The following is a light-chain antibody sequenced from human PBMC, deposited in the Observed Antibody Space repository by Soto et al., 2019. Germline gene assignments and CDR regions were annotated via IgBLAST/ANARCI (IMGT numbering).Light chain of an antibody. CDR3: QQYVNFVWT. CDR2: DAS. J-gene: IGKJ1*01. V-gene: IGKV3-11*01. CDR1: QSVSSY. Sequence: EIVLTQSPATLSLSPGERATLSCRASQSVSSYLAWYQQKPGQAPRLLIYDASNRATGIPARFSGSGSGTDFTLTISSLEPEDFAVYYCQQYVNFVWTFGQGTKVEI.